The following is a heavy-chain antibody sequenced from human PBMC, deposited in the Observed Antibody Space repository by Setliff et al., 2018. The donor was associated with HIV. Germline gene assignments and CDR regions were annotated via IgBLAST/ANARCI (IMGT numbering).Heavy chain of an antibody. CDR2: IYPNGNT. V-gene: IGHV4-61*02. J-gene: IGHJ2*01. CDR1: GGSISSGGYY. CDR3: ARGPAEWQIVVVPAAHWYFDL. D-gene: IGHD2-2*01. Sequence: SETLSLTCTVSGGSISSGGYYWNWIRQPAGKGPEWIGRIYPNGNTNYNPSLKSRITISVDTSKKQFSLKLNSVTAADTAVYYCARGPAEWQIVVVPAAHWYFDLWGRGTLVTVSS.